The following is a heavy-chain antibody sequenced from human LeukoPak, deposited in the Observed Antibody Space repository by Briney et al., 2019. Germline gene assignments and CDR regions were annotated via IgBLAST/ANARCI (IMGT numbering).Heavy chain of an antibody. Sequence: GESLQISCKGSGYSFTGTWIGWVRQMPGKGLEWMGIIHPGDSDTRKSPSFEGQVTISVDKSISTAYLQWSSLKASDTAIYYCARLPLSGWPHEAFDIWGQGTMVTVSS. V-gene: IGHV5-51*01. D-gene: IGHD6-19*01. J-gene: IGHJ3*02. CDR2: IHPGDSDT. CDR1: GYSFTGTW. CDR3: ARLPLSGWPHEAFDI.